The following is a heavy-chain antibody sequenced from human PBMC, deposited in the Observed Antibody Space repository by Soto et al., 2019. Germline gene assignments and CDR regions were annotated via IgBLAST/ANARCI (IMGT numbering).Heavy chain of an antibody. Sequence: QVQLVQSGAEVKKPGSSVKVSCKASGGTFSSYAISWVRQAPGQGLEWMGGIIPIFGTANYAQKFQGRVKITGDESKSTAYMELSSLRSEDTAVYYCAVINLDSRGYQPPPDYWGQGTLVTVSS. D-gene: IGHD3-22*01. CDR2: IIPIFGTA. J-gene: IGHJ4*02. CDR3: AVINLDSRGYQPPPDY. V-gene: IGHV1-69*01. CDR1: GGTFSSYA.